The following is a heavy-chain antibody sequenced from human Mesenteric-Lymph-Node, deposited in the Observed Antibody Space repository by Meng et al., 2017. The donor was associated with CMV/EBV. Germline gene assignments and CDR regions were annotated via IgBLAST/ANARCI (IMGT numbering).Heavy chain of an antibody. CDR1: GFTFSSYE. D-gene: IGHD3-3*01. CDR3: TRARRLGGFWSVDLYWYFDY. Sequence: GESLKISCAASGFTFSSYEMNWVRQAPGKGLEWVGFIRSKAYGGTTEYAASVKGRFTISRDDSKSIAYLQMNSLKTEDTAVYYCTRARRLGGFWSVDLYWYFDYWGQGTLVTVSS. J-gene: IGHJ4*02. CDR2: IRSKAYGGTT. V-gene: IGHV3-49*04.